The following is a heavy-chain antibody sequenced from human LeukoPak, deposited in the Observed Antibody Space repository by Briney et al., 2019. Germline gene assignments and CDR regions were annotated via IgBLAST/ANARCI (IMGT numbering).Heavy chain of an antibody. V-gene: IGHV3-21*01. J-gene: IGHJ6*04. CDR2: ISSSSSYI. D-gene: IGHD6-19*01. CDR3: ARDPGGYSSGGELDV. CDR1: GFTFSSYS. Sequence: PGGSLRLSCAASGFTFSSYSMNWVRRAPGKGLEWVSSISSSSSYIYYADSVKGRFTISRDNAKNSLYLQMNSLRAEDMAVYYCARDPGGYSSGGELDVWGKGTTVTVSS.